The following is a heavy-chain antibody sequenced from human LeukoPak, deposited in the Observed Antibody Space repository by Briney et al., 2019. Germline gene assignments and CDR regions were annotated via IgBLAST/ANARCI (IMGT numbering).Heavy chain of an antibody. CDR3: VRSTCSSTSCRFNWFDP. J-gene: IGHJ5*02. V-gene: IGHV4-30-4*08. CDR2: IYYSGST. CDR1: GGSISSGDYY. D-gene: IGHD2-2*01. Sequence: PSQTLSLTCTVSGGSISSGDYYWSWLRQLPGKGLEWIGYIYYSGSTYYNPSLKSRVTISVDTSKNQSSLKLSSVTAAGTAVYYCVRSTCSSTSCRFNWFDPWGQGTLVTVSS.